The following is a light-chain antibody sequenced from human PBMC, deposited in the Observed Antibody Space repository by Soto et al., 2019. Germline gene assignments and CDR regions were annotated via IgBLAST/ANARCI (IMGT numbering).Light chain of an antibody. J-gene: IGKJ1*01. Sequence: IVLTQSPGTLSLSPWERAALSCRASQSVSSSYLAWYQQKPGQAPRLLVYGASSRAAGIPDRFSGSGSGTDFTLTIARLEPEDLAVYYCQQYGTSLWTFGQGTKVDIK. V-gene: IGKV3-20*01. CDR3: QQYGTSLWT. CDR2: GAS. CDR1: QSVSSSY.